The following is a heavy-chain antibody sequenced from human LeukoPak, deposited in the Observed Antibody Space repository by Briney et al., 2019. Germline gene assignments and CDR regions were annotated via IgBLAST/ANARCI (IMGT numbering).Heavy chain of an antibody. CDR1: GYTLTELS. D-gene: IGHD3-22*01. V-gene: IGHV1-24*01. Sequence: ASLKVSCKVSGYTLTELSMHWVRQAPGKGLEWMGGFDPEDGETIYAQKFQGRVTMTEDTSTDTAYMELSSLRSEDTAVYYCATLPKSGYATFSPLDYWGQGTLVTVSS. J-gene: IGHJ4*02. CDR3: ATLPKSGYATFSPLDY. CDR2: FDPEDGET.